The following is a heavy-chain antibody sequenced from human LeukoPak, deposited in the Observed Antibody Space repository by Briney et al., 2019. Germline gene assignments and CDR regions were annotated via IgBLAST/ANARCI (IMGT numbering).Heavy chain of an antibody. Sequence: ASVKVSCKASGYTFTSYLIHWVRQAPGQRLEWMGWINVGSDNTKYSQNFQGRVTTTRDTSASTAYMELSSLRSEDTAVYYCARADIVVVPAASTGDYYYMDVWGKGTTITVS. CDR3: ARADIVVVPAASTGDYYYMDV. J-gene: IGHJ6*03. D-gene: IGHD2-2*01. V-gene: IGHV1-3*01. CDR1: GYTFTSYL. CDR2: INVGSDNT.